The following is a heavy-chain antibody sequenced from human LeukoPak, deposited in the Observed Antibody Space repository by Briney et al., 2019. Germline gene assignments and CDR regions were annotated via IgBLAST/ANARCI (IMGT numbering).Heavy chain of an antibody. V-gene: IGHV4-59*08. J-gene: IGHJ4*02. CDR3: ASENYGSGSLNY. CDR2: IYYSGTT. Sequence: SQTLSLTCTFSGGSISGYYWTWIRQPPGKGLEWIGYIYYSGTTNYNPALESRVTISIDTSRNQFSLRLSSVTAADTAVYHCASENYGSGSLNYWGQGTLATVSS. CDR1: GGSISGYY. D-gene: IGHD3-10*01.